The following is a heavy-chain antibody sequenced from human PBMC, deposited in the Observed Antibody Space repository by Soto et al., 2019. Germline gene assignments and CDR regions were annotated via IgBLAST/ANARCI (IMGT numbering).Heavy chain of an antibody. D-gene: IGHD6-6*01. J-gene: IGHJ4*02. CDR3: ARAVGGSSQLFDY. CDR1: GGSISSGGYS. CDR2: IYHSGST. V-gene: IGHV4-30-2*01. Sequence: QLQLQESGSGLVKPSQTLSLTCAVSGGSISSGGYSWSWIRQPPGKGLEWIGYIYHSGSTYYNPYLKSRVTISVDRSKNQFSLKLSSVTAADTAVYYCARAVGGSSQLFDYWGQGTLVTVSS.